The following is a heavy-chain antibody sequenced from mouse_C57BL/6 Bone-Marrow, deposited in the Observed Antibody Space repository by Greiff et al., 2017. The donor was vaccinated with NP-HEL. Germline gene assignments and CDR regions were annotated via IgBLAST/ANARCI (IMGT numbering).Heavy chain of an antibody. D-gene: IGHD1-1*01. CDR1: GYTFTSYW. V-gene: IGHV1-61*01. J-gene: IGHJ1*03. CDR3: ARPITTVVGGYFDV. CDR2: IYPSDSET. Sequence: VQLQQPGAELVRPGSSVKLSCKASGYTFTSYWMDWVKQRPGQGLEWIGNIYPSDSETHYNQKFKDKATLTVDKSSSTAYMQLSSLTSEDSAVYYCARPITTVVGGYFDVWGTGTTVTVSS.